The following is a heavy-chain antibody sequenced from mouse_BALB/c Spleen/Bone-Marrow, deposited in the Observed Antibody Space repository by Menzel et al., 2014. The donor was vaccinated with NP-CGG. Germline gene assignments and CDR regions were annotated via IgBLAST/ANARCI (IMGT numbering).Heavy chain of an antibody. CDR1: GFTFSSYG. V-gene: IGHV5-6*01. D-gene: IGHD1-1*01. J-gene: IGHJ4*01. CDR2: ISSGGSYT. CDR3: ARHNYGYYAMDY. Sequence: EVKVVESGGDLVKSGGSLKLSCAASGFTFSSYGMSWVRRTPDKRLEGVAIISSGGSYTYYPDSVKGRFTISRDNAKNTLYLQMSSLKSEDTAMYYCARHNYGYYAMDYWGQGTSVTVSS.